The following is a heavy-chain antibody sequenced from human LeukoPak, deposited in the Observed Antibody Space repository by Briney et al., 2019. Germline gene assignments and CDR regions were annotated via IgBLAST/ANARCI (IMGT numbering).Heavy chain of an antibody. V-gene: IGHV1-69*06. Sequence: ASVKVSCKASGGSFSNFAVTWVRQAPGQGLEWMGGIIPIFDAVDYAQKFQGRVTITADKSTSTAYMELSSLRSEDTAVYYCARDCNRSGGSWYTSYMDVWGKGTTVTVSS. CDR3: ARDCNRSGGSWYTSYMDV. CDR2: IIPIFDAV. D-gene: IGHD2-15*01. J-gene: IGHJ6*03. CDR1: GGSFSNFA.